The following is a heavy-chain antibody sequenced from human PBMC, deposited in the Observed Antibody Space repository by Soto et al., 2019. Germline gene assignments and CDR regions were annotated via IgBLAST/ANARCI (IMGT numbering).Heavy chain of an antibody. CDR2: ISYDGSNK. CDR3: ARAPGVVAASNWFDP. D-gene: IGHD2-15*01. V-gene: IGHV3-30*03. Sequence: QVQLVESGGGVVQPGRSLRLSCAASGFTFSSYGMHWVRQAPGKGLEWVAVISYDGSNKYYADSVKGRFTISRDNSKNTLYLQMNSLRAEDTAVYYCARAPGVVAASNWFDPWGQGTLVTVSS. CDR1: GFTFSSYG. J-gene: IGHJ5*02.